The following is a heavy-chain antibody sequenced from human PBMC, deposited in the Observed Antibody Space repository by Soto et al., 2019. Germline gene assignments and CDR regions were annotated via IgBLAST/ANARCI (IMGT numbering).Heavy chain of an antibody. D-gene: IGHD2-8*02. J-gene: IGHJ4*02. CDR1: GGSMSNSY. CDR3: ARDGYCSGGVCYGGGGPFDY. Sequence: QVQLQESGPGLVKPSETLSLTCTVSGGSMSNSYWNWVRQAPGKGLEWIGCIFYSGNTNYNPSLKSRVTISIDTSKNPFSLNLRSVTAADTAVYYCARDGYCSGGVCYGGGGPFDYGGQGTRVTVSS. V-gene: IGHV4-59*01. CDR2: IFYSGNT.